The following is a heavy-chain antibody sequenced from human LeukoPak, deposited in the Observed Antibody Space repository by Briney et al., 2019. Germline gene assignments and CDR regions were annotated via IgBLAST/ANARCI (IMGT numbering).Heavy chain of an antibody. J-gene: IGHJ6*02. CDR3: ARANSPGPGYYYGMDV. CDR2: INAGNGNT. Sequence: ASVTVSCKASGYTFTSYAMHWVRQAPGQRLEWMGWINAGNGNTKYSQKFRGRVTITRDTSASTAYMELSSLRSEDTAVYYCARANSPGPGYYYGMDVWGQGTTVTVSS. D-gene: IGHD4-23*01. V-gene: IGHV1-3*01. CDR1: GYTFTSYA.